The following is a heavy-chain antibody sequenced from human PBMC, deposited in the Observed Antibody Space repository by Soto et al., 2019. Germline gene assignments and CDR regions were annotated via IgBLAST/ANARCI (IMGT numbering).Heavy chain of an antibody. CDR3: ARGVPAAGLDYWFDP. D-gene: IGHD2-2*01. CDR2: IYYSRST. V-gene: IGHV4-31*02. CDR1: GGSISIVGYS. Sequence: TSETLSLRWTVSGGSISIVGYSRSGILKHQGKGLEWIGYIYYSRSTYYNPSLKSRVTISVDTSKNQFSLKLSSVTAADTAVYYCARGVPAAGLDYWFDPWGQGTLVTVSS. J-gene: IGHJ5*02.